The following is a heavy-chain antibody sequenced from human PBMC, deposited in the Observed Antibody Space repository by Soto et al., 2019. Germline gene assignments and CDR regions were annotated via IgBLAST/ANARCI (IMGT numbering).Heavy chain of an antibody. CDR2: ISSSSSYI. V-gene: IGHV3-21*01. Sequence: GGSLRLSCAASGFTFSSYSMNWVRQAPGKGLEWVSSISSSSSYIYYADSVKGRFTISRDNAKNSLYLQMNSLRAEDTAVYYCARDLSRYFDWSLYYYGMDVWGQGTTVTVSS. D-gene: IGHD3-9*01. CDR1: GFTFSSYS. J-gene: IGHJ6*02. CDR3: ARDLSRYFDWSLYYYGMDV.